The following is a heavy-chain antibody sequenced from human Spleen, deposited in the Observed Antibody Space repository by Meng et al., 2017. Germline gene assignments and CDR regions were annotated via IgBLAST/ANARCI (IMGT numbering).Heavy chain of an antibody. D-gene: IGHD1-14*01. V-gene: IGHV6-1*01. CDR2: TYYRSKWYN. J-gene: IGHJ4*02. CDR3: AREVLRDFHEPDFDY. CDR1: GDSVSSNSAA. Sequence: SCAISGDSVSSNSAAWNWIRQSPSRGLEWLGRTYYRSKWYNDYAVSVKSRITINPDTSKNQFSLQLNSVTPEDTAVYYCAREVLRDFHEPDFDYWGQGTLVTVSS.